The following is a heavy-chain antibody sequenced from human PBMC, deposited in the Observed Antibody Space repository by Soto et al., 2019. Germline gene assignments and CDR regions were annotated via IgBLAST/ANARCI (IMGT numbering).Heavy chain of an antibody. Sequence: EVQLLESGGGLVQPGGSLRLSCAASGFTFSSYAMRWVRQAPGKGLEWVSATSGSGGSTYYADSVKGRFTISRDNSKNTLYLQMNSLRADDTALYYCARRGSGSYYDYWGQGTLVTVSS. D-gene: IGHD1-26*01. V-gene: IGHV3-23*01. J-gene: IGHJ4*02. CDR1: GFTFSSYA. CDR2: TSGSGGST. CDR3: ARRGSGSYYDY.